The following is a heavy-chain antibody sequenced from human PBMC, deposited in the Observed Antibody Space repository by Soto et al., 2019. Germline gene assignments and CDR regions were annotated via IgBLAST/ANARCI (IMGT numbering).Heavy chain of an antibody. Sequence: EVQLVESGGGLIQPGGSLRLSCAVSGFTVSNHYMSWVRQAPGKGLEGVSVIYSGGYTAYGDSVKGRFTISRDNSKNTLYVQMNSPGGGGTAVYYGATDRGGGGYWGQGTLVTVSS. CDR1: GFTVSNHY. D-gene: IGHD3-10*01. CDR2: IYSGGYT. CDR3: ATDRGGGGY. V-gene: IGHV3-53*01. J-gene: IGHJ4*02.